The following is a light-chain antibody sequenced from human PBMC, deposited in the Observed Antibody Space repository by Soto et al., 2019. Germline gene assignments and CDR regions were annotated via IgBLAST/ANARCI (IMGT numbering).Light chain of an antibody. CDR1: QSVSSN. CDR2: GAS. CDR3: QQYNNWPPWT. J-gene: IGKJ1*01. Sequence: ETVLTQSPGTLSLSPWERATLSCRASQSVSSNLAWYQQKPGQAPRLLLYGASTRATGIPARFSGSGSGTEFTLTISSLQSEDFAVYYCQQYNNWPPWTFGQGTKVDIK. V-gene: IGKV3-15*01.